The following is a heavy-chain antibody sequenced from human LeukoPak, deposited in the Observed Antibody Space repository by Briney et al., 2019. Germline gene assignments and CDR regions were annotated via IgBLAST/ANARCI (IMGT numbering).Heavy chain of an antibody. CDR2: INYRGST. D-gene: IGHD6-19*01. CDR1: GGSISSRSYF. J-gene: IGHJ3*02. CDR3: ARQIAVAGEWAFDI. V-gene: IGHV4-39*01. Sequence: SETLSLTCTASGGSISSRSYFWGWIRQPPGMGLEWIGSINYRGSTYYNPSLKSRVTISVDTSKNQFSLKLSSVTAADTALYYCARQIAVAGEWAFDIWGQGTMVTVSS.